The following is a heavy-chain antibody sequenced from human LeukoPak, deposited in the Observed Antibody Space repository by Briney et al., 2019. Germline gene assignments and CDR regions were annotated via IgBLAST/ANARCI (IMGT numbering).Heavy chain of an antibody. V-gene: IGHV4-59*04. CDR3: ARRFPRGSSGYVGYYYGMDV. CDR2: IYYSGST. J-gene: IGHJ6*02. Sequence: SETLSLTCTVSGGSISSYYWSWIRQPPGKGLEWIGCIYYSGSTYYNPSLKSRVTISVDTSKNQFSLKLSSVTAADTAVYYCARRFPRGSSGYVGYYYGMDVWGQGTTVTVSS. CDR1: GGSISSYY. D-gene: IGHD3-22*01.